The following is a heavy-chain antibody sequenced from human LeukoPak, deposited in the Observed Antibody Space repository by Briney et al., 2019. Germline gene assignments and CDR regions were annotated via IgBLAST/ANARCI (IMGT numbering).Heavy chain of an antibody. J-gene: IGHJ5*02. CDR2: IKQDGSQK. Sequence: QTGGSLRLSCAASGFTFSSYWMTWVRQAPGKGLEWVANIKQDGSQKFYVDSVKGRFTISRDNAKNSLYLQMNSLRAEDTALYHCARSAVTYYYDNSAYYNWFDPWGQGTLVTVSS. V-gene: IGHV3-7*03. CDR3: ARSAVTYYYDNSAYYNWFDP. CDR1: GFTFSSYW. D-gene: IGHD3-22*01.